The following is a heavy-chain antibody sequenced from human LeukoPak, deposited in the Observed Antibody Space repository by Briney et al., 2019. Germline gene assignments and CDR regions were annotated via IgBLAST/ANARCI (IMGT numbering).Heavy chain of an antibody. V-gene: IGHV5-51*01. D-gene: IGHD6-13*01. CDR3: AGRGAGAAAGTQYSQH. CDR2: IYPGDSDT. CDR1: GYSFTSYW. J-gene: IGHJ1*01. Sequence: GESLKISCKGSGYSFTSYWIGWVRQMPGKGLEWMGIIYPGDSDTRYSPSFQGQVTISADKSISTAYLQWSSLKASDTAMYYFAGRGAGAAAGTQYSQHWARAPWSPSPQ.